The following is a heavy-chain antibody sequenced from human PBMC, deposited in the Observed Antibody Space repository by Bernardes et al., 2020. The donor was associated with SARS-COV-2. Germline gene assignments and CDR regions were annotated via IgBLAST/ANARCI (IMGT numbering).Heavy chain of an antibody. CDR2: ISYDGSNK. CDR1: GFTFSSYA. Sequence: GGSLRLSCAASGFTFSSYAMHWVRQAPGKGLEWVAVISYDGSNKYYADSVKGRFTISRDNSKNTLYLQMNSLRAEDTAVYYCARDRGGWQDGPYCSSTSCYTVVSPPDYWGQGTLVTVSS. J-gene: IGHJ4*02. D-gene: IGHD2-2*02. V-gene: IGHV3-30*04. CDR3: ARDRGGWQDGPYCSSTSCYTVVSPPDY.